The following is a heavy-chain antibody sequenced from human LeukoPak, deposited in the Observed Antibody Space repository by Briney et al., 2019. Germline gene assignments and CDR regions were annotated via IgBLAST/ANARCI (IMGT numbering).Heavy chain of an antibody. J-gene: IGHJ4*02. CDR2: FIPIFGIA. CDR1: GGTFSSYA. V-gene: IGHV1-69*04. Sequence: SVKVSCKASGGTFSSYAISWVRQAPGQGLEWMGRFIPIFGIANYAQKFQGRVTITADKSTSTAYMELSSLRSEDTAVYYCASISGSLGGYFDYWGQGTLVTVSS. CDR3: ASISGSLGGYFDY. D-gene: IGHD1-26*01.